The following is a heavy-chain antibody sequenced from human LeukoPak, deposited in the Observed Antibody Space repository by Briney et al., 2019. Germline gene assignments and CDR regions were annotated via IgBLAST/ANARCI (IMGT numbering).Heavy chain of an antibody. CDR3: ARVRRVRWSTQGYFDF. J-gene: IGHJ4*02. CDR2: INHGGNA. Sequence: PSETLSLTCAVYGGSFSGYFWTWMRQPPGKGLEWIGEINHGGNAIFNPSLKSRVTMSADPSKNQFSLNLRSVTAADTAVYSCARVRRVRWSTQGYFDFWGRGALVTV. CDR1: GGSFSGYF. V-gene: IGHV4-34*01. D-gene: IGHD4-23*01.